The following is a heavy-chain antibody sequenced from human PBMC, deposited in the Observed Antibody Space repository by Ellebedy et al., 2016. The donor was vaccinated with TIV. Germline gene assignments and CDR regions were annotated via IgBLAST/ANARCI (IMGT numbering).Heavy chain of an antibody. CDR1: GYTFTDYY. Sequence: AASVKVSCKASGYTFTDYYMHWVRQAPGQGLEWMGWINPNNGVTDYAQTFQGRVTMTRDTSILTAYMELSSLRSDDTALYYCARGGVDSASDFWGQGTLVSVSS. CDR2: INPNNGVT. CDR3: ARGGVDSASDF. V-gene: IGHV1-2*02. J-gene: IGHJ4*02. D-gene: IGHD5-18*01.